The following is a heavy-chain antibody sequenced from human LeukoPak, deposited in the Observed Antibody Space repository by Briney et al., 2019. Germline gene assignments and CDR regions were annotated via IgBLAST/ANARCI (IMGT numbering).Heavy chain of an antibody. D-gene: IGHD3-16*01. CDR3: ARDKDYVRYYYMDV. J-gene: IGHJ6*03. CDR1: GFIFSSYA. V-gene: IGHV3-30*04. CDR2: LSYDGNNK. Sequence: GGSLRLSCAASGFIFSSYAMHWVRQAPGKGLEWVAILSYDGNNKYYADSVKDRFTISRDNSKNALYLQMNSLRAEDTAVYYCARDKDYVRYYYMDVWGKGTTVTVSS.